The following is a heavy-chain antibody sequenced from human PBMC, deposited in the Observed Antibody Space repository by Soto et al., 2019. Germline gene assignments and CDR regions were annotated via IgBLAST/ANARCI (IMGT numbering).Heavy chain of an antibody. CDR1: GYTFTSYA. CDR2: INAGNGNT. V-gene: IGHV1-3*01. Sequence: GASVKVSCKASGYTFTSYAMHWVRQAPGQRLEWMGWINAGNGNTKYSQKFQGRVTITRDTSASTAYMELSSLRSEDTAVYYCARAASDYDILTGYIWFDPWGQGTLVTVSS. CDR3: ARAASDYDILTGYIWFDP. J-gene: IGHJ5*02. D-gene: IGHD3-9*01.